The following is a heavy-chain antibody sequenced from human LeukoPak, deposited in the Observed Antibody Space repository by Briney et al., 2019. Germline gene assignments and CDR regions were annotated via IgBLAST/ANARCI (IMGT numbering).Heavy chain of an antibody. V-gene: IGHV4-31*03. CDR1: GGSIGSGGYY. J-gene: IGHJ6*04. CDR3: ARDAMVRGVPLYYYGMDV. Sequence: SQTLSLTCTVSGGSIGSGGYYWSWIRQHPGKGLEWIGYIYYSGSTYYNPSLKSRVTISVDTSKNQFSLKLSSVTAAGTAVYYCARDAMVRGVPLYYYGMDVWGKGTTVTVSS. D-gene: IGHD3-10*01. CDR2: IYYSGST.